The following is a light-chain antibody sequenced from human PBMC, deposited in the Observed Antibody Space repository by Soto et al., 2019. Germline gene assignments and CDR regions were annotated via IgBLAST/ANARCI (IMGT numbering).Light chain of an antibody. CDR2: KAS. Sequence: DIQMTQSPSTLSASVGDRVTITCRASQSISSWLDWYQQKPGKAPKLLIYKASSLESGVPSRFSGSGSGTEFTLTISSLQPYDFASYYCQQYNSYSTFGQWTKLEIK. CDR3: QQYNSYST. J-gene: IGKJ2*01. CDR1: QSISSW. V-gene: IGKV1-5*03.